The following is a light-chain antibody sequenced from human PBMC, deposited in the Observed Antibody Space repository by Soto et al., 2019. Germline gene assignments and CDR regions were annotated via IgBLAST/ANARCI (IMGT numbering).Light chain of an antibody. CDR1: QSISSW. Sequence: DIQMTQSPSTLSASVGDRVTITCRASQSISSWLAWYQQKPGKAPKLLIYDASSLDSGVPSRFSGVGSGTDFTFTISRLQPDDFATYYCQQYNSLWTFGQGTKVDIK. CDR3: QQYNSLWT. J-gene: IGKJ1*01. V-gene: IGKV1-5*01. CDR2: DAS.